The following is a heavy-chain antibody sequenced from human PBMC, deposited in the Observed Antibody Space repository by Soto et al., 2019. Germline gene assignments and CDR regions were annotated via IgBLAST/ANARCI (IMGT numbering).Heavy chain of an antibody. J-gene: IGHJ4*02. D-gene: IGHD3-22*01. CDR1: GFSFSNYA. CDR3: VKGEYYYDSSGYYPFDY. CDR2: ISYDGDNE. Sequence: PGGSLRLSCAASGFSFSNYAMHWVRQAPGKGLEWLAIISYDGDNEYYADSVRGRFTISRDNSKNTLYLQMSSLRADDTAVYYCVKGEYYYDSSGYYPFDYWGQGTLVTVSS. V-gene: IGHV3-30*18.